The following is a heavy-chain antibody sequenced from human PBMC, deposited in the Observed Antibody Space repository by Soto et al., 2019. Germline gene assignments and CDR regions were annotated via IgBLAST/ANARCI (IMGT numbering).Heavy chain of an antibody. CDR2: ISSSGDIP. D-gene: IGHD4-17*01. V-gene: IGHV3-23*01. CDR3: AKINSIVGDGDHDY. CDR1: GFTFTTFA. Sequence: EVQLLESGGGLVQPGGSLRLSCAASGFTFTTFAMSWVRQPPGKGLEWVSGISSSGDIPYYADSVKGRFTISRDQSKKTVYLQMNSLRAEDTALYYCAKINSIVGDGDHDYWGQGTLVSVSS. J-gene: IGHJ4*02.